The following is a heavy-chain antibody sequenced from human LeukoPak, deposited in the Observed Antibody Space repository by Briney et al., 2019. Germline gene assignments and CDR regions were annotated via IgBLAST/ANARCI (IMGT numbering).Heavy chain of an antibody. CDR3: AREDSSGGYYFDY. Sequence: SETLSLTCTVSGGSISSYYWSWIRQPPGKGLEWIGYIYYSGSTNYNPSLKSRVTISVDTSKNQFSLKLSSVTAADTAVYYCAREDSSGGYYFDYWGQGTLVTVSS. CDR2: IYYSGST. D-gene: IGHD6-19*01. J-gene: IGHJ4*02. CDR1: GGSISSYY. V-gene: IGHV4-59*01.